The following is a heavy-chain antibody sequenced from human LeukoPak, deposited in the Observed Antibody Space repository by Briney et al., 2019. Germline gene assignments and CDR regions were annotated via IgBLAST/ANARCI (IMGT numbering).Heavy chain of an antibody. J-gene: IGHJ6*03. V-gene: IGHV3-20*04. CDR2: INWNGRSI. Sequence: RSGGSLRLSCAASRFTFDEYGMSWVRQTAGKGLEWVSGINWNGRSIGYADSVKGRFTVSRDNAKSSLYLQMNSLRAEDTAVYYCARVEVVVETYYYYYMDVWGKGTTVTISS. D-gene: IGHD2-2*01. CDR3: ARVEVVVETYYYYYMDV. CDR1: RFTFDEYG.